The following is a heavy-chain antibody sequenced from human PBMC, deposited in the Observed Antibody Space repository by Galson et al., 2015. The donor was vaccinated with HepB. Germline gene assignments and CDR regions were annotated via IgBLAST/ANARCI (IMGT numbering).Heavy chain of an antibody. CDR1: GGTFSSYA. Sequence: SVKVSCKASGGTFSSYAISWVRQAPGQGLEWMGGIIPIFGIANYAQKFQGRVTITADKSTSTAYMELSSLRSEDTAVYYCARDRQYDILTGTNDAFDIWGQGTMVTVSS. CDR2: IIPIFGIA. CDR3: ARDRQYDILTGTNDAFDI. V-gene: IGHV1-69*10. D-gene: IGHD3-9*01. J-gene: IGHJ3*02.